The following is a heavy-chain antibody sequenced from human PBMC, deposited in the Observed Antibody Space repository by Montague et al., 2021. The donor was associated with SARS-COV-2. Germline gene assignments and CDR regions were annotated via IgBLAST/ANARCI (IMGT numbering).Heavy chain of an antibody. CDR3: ARGDVEMATIKSGGPFYHFDY. D-gene: IGHD5-24*01. J-gene: IGHJ4*02. CDR1: GGSISSYY. V-gene: IGHV4-59*13. CDR2: IYYSGST. Sequence: SETLSLTCTVSGGSISSYYWSWIRQPPGKGLEWIGYIYYSGSTNYNPSLKGPVTISVDTSKNQFSLKLSSVTAADTAVYYCARGDVEMATIKSGGPFYHFDYWGQGTLVTVSS.